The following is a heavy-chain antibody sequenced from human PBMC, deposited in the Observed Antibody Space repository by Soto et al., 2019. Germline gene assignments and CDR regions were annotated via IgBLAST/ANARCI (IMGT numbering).Heavy chain of an antibody. D-gene: IGHD1-1*01. CDR3: ATERHGTLDY. CDR1: GFTFSSYG. V-gene: IGHV3-30*03. Sequence: SLRLSCAASGFTFSSYGMHWVRQAPGKGLEWVAVISYDGSNKYYADSVKGRFTISRDNSKNTLYLQMNSLRAEDTAVYYCATERHGTLDYWGQGTLVTVSS. CDR2: ISYDGSNK. J-gene: IGHJ4*02.